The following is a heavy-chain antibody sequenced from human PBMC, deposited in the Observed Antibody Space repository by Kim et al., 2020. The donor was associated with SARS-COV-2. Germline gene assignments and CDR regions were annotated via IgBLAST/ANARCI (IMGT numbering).Heavy chain of an antibody. CDR3: AKDHPASGWPTLEY. CDR1: GFNSNNYA. Sequence: GGSLRLSCVASGFNSNNYAMSWVRQAPGKGLEWVSAITKYDSRTYYADSVKGRFTISRDIPENTVYLQMNSLIAGDTALYYCAKDHPASGWPTLEYWGRG. D-gene: IGHD6-19*01. V-gene: IGHV3-23*05. CDR2: ITKYDSRT. J-gene: IGHJ4*02.